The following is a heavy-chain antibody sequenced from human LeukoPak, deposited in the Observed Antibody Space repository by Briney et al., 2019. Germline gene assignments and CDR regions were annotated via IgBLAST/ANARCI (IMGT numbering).Heavy chain of an antibody. CDR3: AREGGFYRPLDY. J-gene: IGHJ4*02. CDR1: GGTVSTTTW. D-gene: IGHD3-3*01. Sequence: SGTLCLTCAASGGTVSTTTWSPWLRQPPGKGLEWIGEVHLDGRTNYNPSLESRLTMSVDLSENHISLKLTSVTAADTAVYYCAREGGFYRPLDYSGQGSLVTVSS. CDR2: VHLDGRT. V-gene: IGHV4-4*02.